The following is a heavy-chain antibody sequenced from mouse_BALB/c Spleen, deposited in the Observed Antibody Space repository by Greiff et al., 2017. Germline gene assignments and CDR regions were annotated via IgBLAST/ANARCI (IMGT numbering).Heavy chain of an antibody. CDR3: ARSLTDPWFAY. D-gene: IGHD4-1*01. J-gene: IGHJ3*01. V-gene: IGHV5-17*02. Sequence: EVQRVESGGGLVQPGGSRKLSCAASGFTFSSFGMHWVRQAPEKGLEWVAYISSGSSTIYYADTVKGRFTISRDNPKNTLFLQMTSLRSEDTAMYYCARSLTDPWFAYWGQGTLVTVSA. CDR2: ISSGSSTI. CDR1: GFTFSSFG.